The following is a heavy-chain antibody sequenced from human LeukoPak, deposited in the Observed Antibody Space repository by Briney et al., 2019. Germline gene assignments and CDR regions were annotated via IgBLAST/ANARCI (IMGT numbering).Heavy chain of an antibody. CDR2: INPSGGSR. D-gene: IGHD1-26*01. Sequence: ASVKVSCKASGYTFTSYYMHWVRQAPGQGLEWMGIINPSGGSRSYAQKFQGRVTMTRDTSTSTVYMELSSLRSEDTAVYYCARGSIVGAKTLGFGAFVIWGQGTMVTVSS. J-gene: IGHJ3*02. CDR1: GYTFTSYY. V-gene: IGHV1-46*01. CDR3: ARGSIVGAKTLGFGAFVI.